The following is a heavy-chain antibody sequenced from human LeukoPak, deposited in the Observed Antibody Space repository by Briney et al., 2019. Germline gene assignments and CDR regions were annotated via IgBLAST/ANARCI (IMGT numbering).Heavy chain of an antibody. CDR2: IYYSGST. Sequence: SETLSLTCTVSGGSISSSSYYWGWIRQLPGKGLEWIGSIYYSGSTYYNPSLKSRVTISVDTSKNQFSLKLSSVTAADTAVYYCARTGDSSGYSHFDYWGQGTLVTVSS. V-gene: IGHV4-39*01. D-gene: IGHD3-22*01. CDR3: ARTGDSSGYSHFDY. J-gene: IGHJ4*02. CDR1: GGSISSSSYY.